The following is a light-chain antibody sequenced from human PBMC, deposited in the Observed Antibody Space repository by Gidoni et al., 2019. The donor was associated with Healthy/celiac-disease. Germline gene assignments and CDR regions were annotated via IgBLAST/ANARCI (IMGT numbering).Light chain of an antibody. CDR1: QDISNY. CDR3: QQYDNLTIT. CDR2: DAS. J-gene: IGKJ5*01. Sequence: IQMPQSPSSLSASVGDRVTITCQASQDISNYLNWYQQKPGKATKLLIYDASNLETGVPSRFSGSGSGTDFTFTISSLQPEDIATYYCQQYDNLTITFGQGTRLEIK. V-gene: IGKV1-33*01.